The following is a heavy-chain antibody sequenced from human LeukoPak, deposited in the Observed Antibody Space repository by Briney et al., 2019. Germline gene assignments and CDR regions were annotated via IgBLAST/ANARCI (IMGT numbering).Heavy chain of an antibody. CDR3: AKNGDYGTLDY. J-gene: IGHJ4*02. CDR1: GFTFSSYA. Sequence: GGSLRLSCAASGFTFSSYAMSWVRQAPGKGLEWVSGISDSGGSTYYADSVKGRFTISRDNSKNTLYLQMNSLRAEDTAVYYCAKNGDYGTLDYWGQGTLVTVSS. CDR2: ISDSGGST. D-gene: IGHD4-17*01. V-gene: IGHV3-23*01.